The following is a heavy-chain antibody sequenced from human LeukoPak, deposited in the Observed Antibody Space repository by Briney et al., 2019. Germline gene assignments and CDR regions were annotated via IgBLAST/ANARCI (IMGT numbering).Heavy chain of an antibody. V-gene: IGHV4-34*01. J-gene: IGHJ6*04. Sequence: KSSETLSLTCAVYGGSFSGYYWSWIRQPPGKGWSGLGEINHSGSTNYNPSLKSRVTISVDTSKNQFSLKLSSVTAADTAVYYCARTREYYYGMDVWGKGTTVTVSS. CDR1: GGSFSGYY. CDR3: ARTREYYYGMDV. CDR2: INHSGST.